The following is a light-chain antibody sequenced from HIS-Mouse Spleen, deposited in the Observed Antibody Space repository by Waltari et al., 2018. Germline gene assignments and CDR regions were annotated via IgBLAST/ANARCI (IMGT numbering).Light chain of an antibody. CDR2: GAS. CDR1: QSVSSSY. J-gene: IGKJ4*01. CDR3: QQYGSSPT. V-gene: IGKV3-20*01. Sequence: EIVLTQSPGTLSLSPGERATLSCRASQSVSSSYLAWYQQKPGQAPRLLIYGASSRATGIPDRFSGSGSGTDFTLTISRLEPGDFAVYYCQQYGSSPTFGGGTK.